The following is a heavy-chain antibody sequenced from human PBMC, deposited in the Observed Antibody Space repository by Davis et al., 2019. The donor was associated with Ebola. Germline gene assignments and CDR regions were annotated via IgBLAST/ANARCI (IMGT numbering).Heavy chain of an antibody. Sequence: SETLSLTSAVSGGSISRSNWWSWVRQPPGKGLEWIGEIYHSGSTNYNPSLKSRVTISVDKSKNQFSLKLSSVTAADTAVYYCARGRDYCSGGSCYPPSLYAFDYWGQGTLVTVSS. D-gene: IGHD2-15*01. CDR1: GGSISRSNW. CDR3: ARGRDYCSGGSCYPPSLYAFDY. V-gene: IGHV4-4*02. CDR2: IYHSGST. J-gene: IGHJ4*02.